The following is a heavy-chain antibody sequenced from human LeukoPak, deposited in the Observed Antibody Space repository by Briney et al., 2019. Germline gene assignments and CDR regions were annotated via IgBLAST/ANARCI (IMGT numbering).Heavy chain of an antibody. D-gene: IGHD4-23*01. V-gene: IGHV4-34*01. J-gene: IGHJ4*02. CDR1: GGSFSGYY. CDR3: ARLSTTVVTPNYFDY. CDR2: IYYSGST. Sequence: SETLSLTCAVYGGSFSGYYWSWIRQPPGKGLEWIGSIYYSGSTCYNPSLKSRVTISVDTSKNQFSLKLSSVTAADTAVYYCARLSTTVVTPNYFDYWGQGTLVIVSS.